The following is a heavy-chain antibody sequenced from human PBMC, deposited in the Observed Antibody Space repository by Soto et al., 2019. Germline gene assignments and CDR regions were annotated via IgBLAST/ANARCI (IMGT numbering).Heavy chain of an antibody. D-gene: IGHD3-9*01. J-gene: IGHJ4*02. CDR2: ISSRSITI. CDR1: EFTFSSYS. Sequence: GGSLRLSCAASEFTFSSYSMNWVRQAPGKGLDWVSYISSRSITIYYSDSVKGRFTISRDNAKNSLYLQMNSLRDEDTAVYYCARDDPGRYYDFLTGYFDYWGQGTLVTVSS. V-gene: IGHV3-48*02. CDR3: ARDDPGRYYDFLTGYFDY.